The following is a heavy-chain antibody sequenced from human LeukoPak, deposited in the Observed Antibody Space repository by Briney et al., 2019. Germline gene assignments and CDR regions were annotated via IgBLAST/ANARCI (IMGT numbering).Heavy chain of an antibody. V-gene: IGHV3-7*04. CDR3: AWEKVSLTAYHYYFDY. CDR1: GFTFGTYW. J-gene: IGHJ4*02. CDR2: VKRDGSEK. D-gene: IGHD3-9*01. Sequence: GGSLRLSCAASGFTFGTYWMSWVRQAPGEGLEWVANVKRDGSEKYYVASVKGRFTISRDNAKNSLYLQMNSLRAEDTAVYYCAWEKVSLTAYHYYFDYWGQGTPVTVSS.